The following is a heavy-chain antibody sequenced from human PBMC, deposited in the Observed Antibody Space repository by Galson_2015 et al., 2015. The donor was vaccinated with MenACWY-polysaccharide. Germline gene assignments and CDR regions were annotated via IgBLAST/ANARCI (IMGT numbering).Heavy chain of an antibody. V-gene: IGHV3-30*02. CDR1: GLNFRNYG. CDR3: AKMVQQTTKNDY. Sequence: SLRLSCAASGLNFRNYGMHWVRRAPGKGLEWVAFIPYDGSNKYYPDSVKGRFTISRDNSKNTLYLQMNSLRVEDTAVYYCAKMVQQTTKNDYWGQGTLVTVSS. J-gene: IGHJ4*02. D-gene: IGHD4-17*01. CDR2: IPYDGSNK.